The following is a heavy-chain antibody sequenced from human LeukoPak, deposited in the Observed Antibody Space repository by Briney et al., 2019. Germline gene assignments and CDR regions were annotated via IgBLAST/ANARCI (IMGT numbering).Heavy chain of an antibody. CDR2: IYTSGST. CDR1: GGSISSYY. V-gene: IGHV4-4*07. Sequence: TSETLSLTCTVSGGSISSYYWSWIRQPAGKGLEWIGRIYTSGSTNYNPSLKSRVTMSVDTSKNQFSLKLSSVTAADTAVYYCARSDYGDYSFGRTGWYFDLWGRGTLVTVSS. CDR3: ARSDYGDYSFGRTGWYFDL. D-gene: IGHD4-17*01. J-gene: IGHJ2*01.